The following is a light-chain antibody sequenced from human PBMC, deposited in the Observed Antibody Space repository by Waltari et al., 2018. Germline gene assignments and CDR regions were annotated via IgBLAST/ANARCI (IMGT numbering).Light chain of an antibody. J-gene: IGLJ1*01. CDR1: SSDVGGYTS. V-gene: IGLV2-14*01. Sequence: QSALTHPASVSGSPGQPITISCTATSSDVGGYTSVSWYQQHPGKAPKLIIYDVTKRPSGVSNRFSGSKSGNTASLTISGLQAADEADYYCSSYTSSSTFVFGTGTKVTVL. CDR3: SSYTSSSTFV. CDR2: DVT.